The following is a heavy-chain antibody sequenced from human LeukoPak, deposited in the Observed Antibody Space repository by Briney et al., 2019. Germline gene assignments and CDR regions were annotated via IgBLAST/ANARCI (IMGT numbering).Heavy chain of an antibody. V-gene: IGHV1-2*02. CDR3: AREGPIVGATHLVDY. CDR2: INPNSGGT. CDR1: GYTFTDYY. Sequence: ASVKVSCKASGYTFTDYYMHWVRQAPGQGLEWMGWINPNSGGTNYAQKFQGRVTMTRDTSISTAYMELSRLRSDGTAVYYCAREGPIVGATHLVDYWAQGTLVTVSS. J-gene: IGHJ4*02. D-gene: IGHD1-26*01.